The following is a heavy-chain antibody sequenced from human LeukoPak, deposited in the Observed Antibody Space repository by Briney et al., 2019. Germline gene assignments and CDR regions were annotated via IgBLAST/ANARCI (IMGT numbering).Heavy chain of an antibody. Sequence: GGSLRLSCAASGFTFSSYGMHWVRQAPGKGLEWVAVVWYDGSKKYSADSVKGRIAISRDDSKNTLYLQMNSLRAEDTAVYYCARGVGYYDSSGTIDYWGQGTRVPVSS. CDR2: VWYDGSKK. V-gene: IGHV3-33*01. CDR1: GFTFSSYG. CDR3: ARGVGYYDSSGTIDY. J-gene: IGHJ4*02. D-gene: IGHD3-22*01.